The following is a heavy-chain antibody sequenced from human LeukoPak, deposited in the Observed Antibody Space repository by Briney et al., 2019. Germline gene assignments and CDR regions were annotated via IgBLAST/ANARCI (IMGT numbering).Heavy chain of an antibody. Sequence: GSLRLSCTVSGFTVSSNSMSWVRQAPGKGLDWVSFIYSGGNTHYSDSVKGRFTISRDNSKNTLYLQMNSLRAEDTAVYYCARRAGEYSHPYDYWGQGTLVTVSS. D-gene: IGHD4-17*01. CDR2: IYSGGNT. CDR1: GFTVSSNS. V-gene: IGHV3-53*01. J-gene: IGHJ4*02. CDR3: ARRAGEYSHPYDY.